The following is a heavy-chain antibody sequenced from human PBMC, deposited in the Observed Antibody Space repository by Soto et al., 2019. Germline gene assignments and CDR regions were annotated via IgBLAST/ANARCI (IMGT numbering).Heavy chain of an antibody. CDR3: ARRGMIRYGGNSWFDP. CDR2: IYYSGST. V-gene: IGHV4-30-4*01. J-gene: IGHJ5*02. CDR1: GGSISSGDYY. D-gene: IGHD4-17*01. Sequence: SENLSLTCTVSGGSISSGDYYWSWIRQPPGKGLEWIGYIYYSGSTYYNPSLKSRVTISVDTSKNQFSLKLSSVTAADTAVYYCARRGMIRYGGNSWFDPWGQGTLVTVSS.